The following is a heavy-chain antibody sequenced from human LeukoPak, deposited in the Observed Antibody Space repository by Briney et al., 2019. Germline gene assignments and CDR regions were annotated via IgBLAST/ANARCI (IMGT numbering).Heavy chain of an antibody. V-gene: IGHV5-51*01. CDR1: GYSFSTYW. D-gene: IGHD7-27*01. CDR2: IYPGDPNI. CDR3: ARSLAGDDDDAFDI. Sequence: PGESLKISCTASGYSFSTYWIGWVRQTPGEGLEWMGIIYPGDPNIRYRPSFQGQVTISADKSISTAYLQWSSLKASDTAMYYCARSLAGDDDDAFDIWGQGTMVTVSS. J-gene: IGHJ3*02.